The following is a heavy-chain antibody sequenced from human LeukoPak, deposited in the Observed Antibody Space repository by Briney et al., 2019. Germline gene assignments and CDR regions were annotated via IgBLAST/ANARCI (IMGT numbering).Heavy chain of an antibody. D-gene: IGHD2-8*02. CDR2: SNPTGSST. J-gene: IGHJ4*02. V-gene: IGHV1-46*01. Sequence: ASVKVSCKASGYTFTIYYMHWVRQAPGQGLEWMGLSNPTGSSTNYAQKFRGRVTMTRDTSTTTVYMELSSLRSEDTAVYYCAREETGGYFDYWGQGTLVTVPS. CDR3: AREETGGYFDY. CDR1: GYTFTIYY.